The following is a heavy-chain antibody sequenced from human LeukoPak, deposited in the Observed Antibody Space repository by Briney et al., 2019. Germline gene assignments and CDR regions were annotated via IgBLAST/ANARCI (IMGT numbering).Heavy chain of an antibody. CDR2: ISENGGRT. CDR3: ARDRVGGWAFDI. Sequence: GGSLRLSCAASGFTLSSYWMHWVRQAPGKGLEYVSAISENGGRTYFANSVKGRFTNSRDNSKNTLYLQMDSLRAEDMAVYYCARDRVGGWAFDIWGQGTMVTVSS. J-gene: IGHJ3*02. CDR1: GFTLSSYW. D-gene: IGHD3-16*01. V-gene: IGHV3-64*01.